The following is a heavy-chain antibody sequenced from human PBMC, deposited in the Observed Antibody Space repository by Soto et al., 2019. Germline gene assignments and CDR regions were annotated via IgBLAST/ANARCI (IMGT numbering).Heavy chain of an antibody. V-gene: IGHV4-39*01. CDR2: IYYSGST. D-gene: IGHD6-19*01. Sequence: PSGTLSLTCTVSGGSISICIYYWGWIRQPPGKGLEWIGSIYYSGSTYYNPSLKSRVTISVDTSKNQFSLKLSSVTAADTAVYYCASLYIAVAGPWDYYYYYMDVWGKGTTVTVSS. CDR3: ASLYIAVAGPWDYYYYYMDV. CDR1: GGSISICIYY. J-gene: IGHJ6*03.